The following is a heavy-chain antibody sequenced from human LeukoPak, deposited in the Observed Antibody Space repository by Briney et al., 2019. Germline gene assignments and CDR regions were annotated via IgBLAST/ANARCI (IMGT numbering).Heavy chain of an antibody. CDR3: ARADSTWSDF. CDR1: GYTFARYG. Sequence: ASVTVSYRASGYTFARYGLNWVRQAPGQGLEWMGWISGFNGQTDLAHHLQGRLTMTTDTSTSTAYMELRSLRSDDTAVYYCARADSTWSDFWGQGTLVTVSA. V-gene: IGHV1-18*01. D-gene: IGHD6-13*01. CDR2: ISGFNGQT. J-gene: IGHJ4*02.